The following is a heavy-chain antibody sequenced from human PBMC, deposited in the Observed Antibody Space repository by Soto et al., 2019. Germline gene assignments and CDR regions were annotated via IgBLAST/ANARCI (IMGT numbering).Heavy chain of an antibody. CDR1: GFTFSNAW. CDR2: IKSKTDGGTT. Sequence: PGGSLRLSCAASGFTFSNAWMNWVRQAPGKGLEWVGRIKSKTDGGTTDYAAPVKGRFTISRDDSKNTLYLQMNSLKTEDTAVYYCTTLAAGYSSSWLGGPRDGMDVWGQGTTVTVSS. D-gene: IGHD6-13*01. CDR3: TTLAAGYSSSWLGGPRDGMDV. V-gene: IGHV3-15*07. J-gene: IGHJ6*02.